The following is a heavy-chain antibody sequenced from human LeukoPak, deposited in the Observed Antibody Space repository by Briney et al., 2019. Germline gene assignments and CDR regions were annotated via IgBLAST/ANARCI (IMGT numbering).Heavy chain of an antibody. CDR3: ARGSPRHDS. Sequence: SETLSLTCAVYGGSFSGNNWNWIRQPPGKGLEWIGEINHSGATKYNPSLKSRLTISVDPSKNQFSLKLKSVTAADTAVYYCARGSPRHDSWGQGTLVTVSS. CDR2: INHSGAT. J-gene: IGHJ5*01. CDR1: GGSFSGNN. V-gene: IGHV4-34*01.